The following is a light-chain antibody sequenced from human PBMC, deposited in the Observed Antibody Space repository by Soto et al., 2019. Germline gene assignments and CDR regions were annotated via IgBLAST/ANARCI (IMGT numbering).Light chain of an antibody. CDR1: QRIMTY. V-gene: IGKV1-39*01. J-gene: IGKJ1*01. CDR3: QQTYSAPRT. Sequence: DIPMTQSPSSLSASVGDRVTISCRASQRIMTYLNWYQQKPGEAPKLLIYTASTLHSGVPSRFSGSGSGTDFTLTITSLQHEDFATYYCQQTYSAPRTFGQGTKVEIK. CDR2: TAS.